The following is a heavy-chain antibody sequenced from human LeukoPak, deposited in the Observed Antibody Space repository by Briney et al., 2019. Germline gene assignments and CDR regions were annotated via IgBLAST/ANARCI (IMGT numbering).Heavy chain of an antibody. V-gene: IGHV3-74*01. CDR1: GFTFNSYF. CDR3: VRDKDGYNF. CDR2: IDTDGKST. D-gene: IGHD5-24*01. J-gene: IGHJ4*02. Sequence: PGGSLRLSCAASGFTFNSYFMHWVRQAPGKGLVWVSRIDTDGKSTTYADSVKGRFTISRDNAKNMLYLQMNSLRAEDTAVYYCVRDKDGYNFWGQRTLVSVSS.